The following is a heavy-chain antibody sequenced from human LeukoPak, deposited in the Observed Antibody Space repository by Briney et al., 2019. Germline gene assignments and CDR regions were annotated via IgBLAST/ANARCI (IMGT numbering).Heavy chain of an antibody. CDR3: AKAGSIRFDY. D-gene: IGHD1-26*01. CDR2: ISGSGGST. CDR1: GFTFSSYG. J-gene: IGHJ4*02. V-gene: IGHV3-23*01. Sequence: PGGTLRLSCAASGFTFSSYGMSWVRQAPGKGLEWVSAISGSGGSTYYADSVKGRFTISRDNSKNTLYLQMNSLRVEDMAVYFCAKAGSIRFDYWGQGTLVTVSS.